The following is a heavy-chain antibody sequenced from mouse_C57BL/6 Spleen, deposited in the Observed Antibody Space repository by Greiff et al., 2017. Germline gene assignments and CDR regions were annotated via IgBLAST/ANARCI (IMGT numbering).Heavy chain of an antibody. D-gene: IGHD2-2*01. V-gene: IGHV2-3*01. CDR2: IWGDGST. Sequence: VQLKESGPGLVAPSQSLSITCTVSGFSFTSYGVSWVRQPPGKGLEWLGVIWGDGSTKYHSALISRLSISKDNSKSQVFLKLNSRQTDDTATYYCARSGYLDAMDDWSQGTSGTVSS. CDR3: ARSGYLDAMDD. CDR1: GFSFTSYG. J-gene: IGHJ4*01.